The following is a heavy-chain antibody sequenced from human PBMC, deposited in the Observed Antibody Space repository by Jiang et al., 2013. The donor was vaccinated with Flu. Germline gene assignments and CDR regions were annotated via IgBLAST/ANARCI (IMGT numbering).Heavy chain of an antibody. CDR3: AASITY. Sequence: SGPGLVKPSETLSLTCTVSGASFSSVSYYWAWIRQTPGKGLEWIGDIYYSGETHYNPSLNRRVTISLDTSKNQFSLKLNSVTAADTAVYYCAASITYWGQGTLVTVSS. D-gene: IGHD2-21*01. CDR2: IYYSGET. J-gene: IGHJ4*02. CDR1: GASFSSVSYY. V-gene: IGHV4-39*07.